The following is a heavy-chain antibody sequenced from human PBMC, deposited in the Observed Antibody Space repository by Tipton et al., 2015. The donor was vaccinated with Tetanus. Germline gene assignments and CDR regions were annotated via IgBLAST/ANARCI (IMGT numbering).Heavy chain of an antibody. V-gene: IGHV4-59*01. Sequence: TLSLTCTVSGGSLRSYYWSWIRQSPGKGLEWLGYIYFSGHTKYNPSLRSRVTFSVDTSQNQVSLQLTSVTAADTAVYYCARHSGWYNLFTGVDAWGQGTAVTVSS. D-gene: IGHD6-19*01. CDR2: IYFSGHT. CDR3: ARHSGWYNLFTGVDA. J-gene: IGHJ6*02. CDR1: GGSLRSYY.